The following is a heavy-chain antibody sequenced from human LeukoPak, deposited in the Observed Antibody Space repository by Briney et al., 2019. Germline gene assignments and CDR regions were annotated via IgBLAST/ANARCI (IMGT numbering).Heavy chain of an antibody. CDR2: INPSSGGT. Sequence: ASVKVSCKASGYTFTGYYMHWVRQAPGQGLEWMGWINPSSGGTNYAQKFQGRVTMTRDTSISTAYMELSRLRSDDTAVYYCARVAIFGVGVKGGGDYWGQGTLVTVSS. V-gene: IGHV1-2*02. J-gene: IGHJ4*02. D-gene: IGHD3-3*01. CDR1: GYTFTGYY. CDR3: ARVAIFGVGVKGGGDY.